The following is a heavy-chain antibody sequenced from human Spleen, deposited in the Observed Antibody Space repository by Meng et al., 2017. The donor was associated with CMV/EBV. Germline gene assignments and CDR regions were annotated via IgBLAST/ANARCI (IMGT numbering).Heavy chain of an antibody. CDR3: ARGGGYSGYDAPFDY. Sequence: GAAIGSGGYYWSWIRHHPGKGLEWIGYIFRSGSSSYHPSLKSRLSISVDMSKNQFSLNLTSVTAADTAVYYCARGGGYSGYDAPFDYWGQGALVTVSS. CDR2: IFRSGSS. V-gene: IGHV4-31*02. D-gene: IGHD5-12*01. CDR1: GAAIGSGGYY. J-gene: IGHJ4*02.